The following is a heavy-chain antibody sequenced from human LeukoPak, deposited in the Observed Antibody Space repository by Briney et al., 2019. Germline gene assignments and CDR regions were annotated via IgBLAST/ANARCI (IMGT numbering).Heavy chain of an antibody. D-gene: IGHD1-26*01. CDR2: IYPGDSDT. CDR1: GYSFTSYW. V-gene: IGHV5-51*01. J-gene: IGHJ4*02. Sequence: GESLKISCKGSGYSFTSYWIAWVRQMPGKGLEWMGVIYPGDSDTRYSPSFQGQVTLSADKSISTAYLQWSSLKASDTAIYYCARALVGAATLSYWGQGTLVTVSS. CDR3: ARALVGAATLSY.